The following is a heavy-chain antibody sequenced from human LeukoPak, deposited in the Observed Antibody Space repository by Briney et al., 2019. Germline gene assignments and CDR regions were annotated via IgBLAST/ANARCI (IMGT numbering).Heavy chain of an antibody. V-gene: IGHV4-30-4*08. CDR3: TRRLRIVVVTLAFDI. J-gene: IGHJ3*02. CDR1: GGSISSGDYY. D-gene: IGHD2-21*02. CDR2: IYYSGST. Sequence: SQTLSLTCTVSGGSISSGDYYWSWIRQPPGKGLEWIGYIYYSGSTYYNPSLKSRVTISVDTSKNQFSLKLSSLPPADTARSCFTRRLRIVVVTLAFDIWGQGTMVTVSP.